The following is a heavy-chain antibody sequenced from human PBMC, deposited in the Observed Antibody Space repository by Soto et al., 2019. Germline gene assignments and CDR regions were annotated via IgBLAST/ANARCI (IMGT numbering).Heavy chain of an antibody. Sequence: GGSLRLSCAASGFTFSSYGMHWVRQAPGKGLEWVAVISYDGSNKYYADSVKGRFTISRDNSKNTLYLQMNSLRAEDTAVYYWAKDMRYYDFWSGYYGYWGQGTLVTVSS. V-gene: IGHV3-30*18. D-gene: IGHD3-3*01. CDR2: ISYDGSNK. CDR3: AKDMRYYDFWSGYYGY. CDR1: GFTFSSYG. J-gene: IGHJ4*02.